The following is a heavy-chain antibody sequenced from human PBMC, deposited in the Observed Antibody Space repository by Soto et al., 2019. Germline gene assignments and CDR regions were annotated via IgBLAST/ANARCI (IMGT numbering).Heavy chain of an antibody. Sequence: QVQLQASGPGLVKPSETLSLICTVSGGSVRDSYWTWIRQPPGKGLEWIGYVSASGTTKYSSSLNSRVTMSVDTSKNQFSLKVNSVTTADTAIYYCARVGHLNVYYASDYWGQGVLVTVSS. CDR1: GGSVRDSY. CDR2: VSASGTT. V-gene: IGHV4-59*02. CDR3: ARVGHLNVYYASDY. J-gene: IGHJ4*02. D-gene: IGHD1-26*01.